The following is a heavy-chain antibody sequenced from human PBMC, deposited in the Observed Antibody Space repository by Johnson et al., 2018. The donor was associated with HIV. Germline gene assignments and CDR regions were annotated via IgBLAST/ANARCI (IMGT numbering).Heavy chain of an antibody. CDR2: IGYDGSNK. CDR3: AKDCGRWLQSDAFDI. D-gene: IGHD5-24*01. CDR1: GFSFNNYA. J-gene: IGHJ3*02. Sequence: QMLLVESGGGVVKPGRSLRLSCGASGFSFNNYAMHWVRQAPGKGLEWVAVIGYDGSNKYYADSVKGRLTVSRDNSKNTLYLQMNSLRAEDTAVYYCAKDCGRWLQSDAFDIWGQGTMVTVSS. V-gene: IGHV3-30*04.